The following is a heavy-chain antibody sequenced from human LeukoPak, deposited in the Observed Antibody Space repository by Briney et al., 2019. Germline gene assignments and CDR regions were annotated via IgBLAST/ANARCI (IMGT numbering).Heavy chain of an antibody. Sequence: PGGSLRLSCAASGFTFSSYAMNWVRQAPGKGLEWVSFISGSGDTTYYADSVKGRFTISRDNSKNALYLQMNSLRAEDTALYYCAKRNSAAGAYDVWGQGTMVTVSS. J-gene: IGHJ3*01. CDR2: ISGSGDTT. CDR1: GFTFSSYA. CDR3: AKRNSAAGAYDV. V-gene: IGHV3-23*01. D-gene: IGHD2-2*01.